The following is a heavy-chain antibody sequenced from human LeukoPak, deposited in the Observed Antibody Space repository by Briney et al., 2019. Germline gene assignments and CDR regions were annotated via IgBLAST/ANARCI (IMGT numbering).Heavy chain of an antibody. Sequence: GGSLRPSCAASGFTFSSYWMSWVRQAPGKGLEWVANIKEDGSEKYYVDSVKGRFTISRDNAKNSLYLQMNSLRAEDTAVYYCARSLRYFDWPSYYFDYWGQGTLVTVSS. V-gene: IGHV3-7*04. CDR1: GFTFSSYW. CDR3: ARSLRYFDWPSYYFDY. J-gene: IGHJ4*02. D-gene: IGHD3-9*01. CDR2: IKEDGSEK.